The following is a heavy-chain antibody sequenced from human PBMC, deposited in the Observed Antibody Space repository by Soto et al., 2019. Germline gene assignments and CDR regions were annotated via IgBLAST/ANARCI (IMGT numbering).Heavy chain of an antibody. J-gene: IGHJ5*02. CDR2: ISSSSSYI. D-gene: IGHD3-10*01. Sequence: EVQLVESGGGLVKPGGSLRLSCAASGFTFSSYSMNWVRQAPGKGLEWVSAISSSSSYIYYADSVKGRFTISRDNAKNSLPLHMTSLRAEDPAVYSCARDTYFYGSGSYGPWGQGTLVTVS. CDR3: ARDTYFYGSGSYGP. CDR1: GFTFSSYS. V-gene: IGHV3-21*01.